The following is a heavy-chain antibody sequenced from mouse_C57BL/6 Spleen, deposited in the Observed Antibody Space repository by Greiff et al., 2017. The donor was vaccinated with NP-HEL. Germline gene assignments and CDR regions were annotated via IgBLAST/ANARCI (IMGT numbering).Heavy chain of an antibody. J-gene: IGHJ2*01. D-gene: IGHD2-3*01. Sequence: EVQRVESGGDLVKPGGSLKLSCAASGFTFSSYGMSWVRQTPDKRLEWVATISSGGSYTYYPDSVKGRFTISRDNAKNTLYLQMSSLKSEDTAMYYCARHDGYYGGYFDYWGQGTTLTVSS. CDR2: ISSGGSYT. CDR3: ARHDGYYGGYFDY. V-gene: IGHV5-6*01. CDR1: GFTFSSYG.